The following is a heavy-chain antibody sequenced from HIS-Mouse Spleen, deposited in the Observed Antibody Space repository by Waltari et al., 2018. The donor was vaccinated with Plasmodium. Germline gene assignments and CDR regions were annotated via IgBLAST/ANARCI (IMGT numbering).Heavy chain of an antibody. CDR3: ARGPGYSSGWYYFDY. V-gene: IGHV4-34*01. D-gene: IGHD6-19*01. CDR2: INHNGRT. Sequence: QVQLQQWGAGLLKPSETLSLTCAVYGGSFSGYYWSWIRQPPGKGLEWIGEINHNGRTNYNPALKIRVTISVDTSKNQFSLKLSSVTAADTAVYYCARGPGYSSGWYYFDYWGQGTLVTVSS. J-gene: IGHJ4*02. CDR1: GGSFSGYY.